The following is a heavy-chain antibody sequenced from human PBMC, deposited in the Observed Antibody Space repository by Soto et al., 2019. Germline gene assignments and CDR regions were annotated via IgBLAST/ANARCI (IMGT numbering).Heavy chain of an antibody. V-gene: IGHV3-30*18. D-gene: IGHD3-9*01. J-gene: IGHJ6*02. CDR2: ISYDGSNK. Sequence: QVQLVESGGGVVQPGRSLRLSCAASGFTFSSYGMHWVRQAPGKGLEWVAVISYDGSNKYYADSVKGRFTMSRDNSKNTLYLQMNSRRAEDTAVYYCAKEGSDCDILTGSGYYGMDVWGQGTTVTVSS. CDR3: AKEGSDCDILTGSGYYGMDV. CDR1: GFTFSSYG.